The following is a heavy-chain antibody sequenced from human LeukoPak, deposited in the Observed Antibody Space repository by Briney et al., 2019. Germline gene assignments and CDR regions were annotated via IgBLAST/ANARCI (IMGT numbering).Heavy chain of an antibody. CDR3: ARQSDSGGYFEY. D-gene: IGHD2-15*01. J-gene: IGHJ4*01. CDR1: GDSINRYL. V-gene: IGHV4-4*07. Sequence: PSETLSLTCTVSGDSINRYLWTWIRQPAGRGLEWIGRIYDSGTTNYRPPLKSRVSMSVETPKNQFSLRLSSVTAADTAVYYCARQSDSGGYFEYWGQGIRVTVSS. CDR2: IYDSGTT.